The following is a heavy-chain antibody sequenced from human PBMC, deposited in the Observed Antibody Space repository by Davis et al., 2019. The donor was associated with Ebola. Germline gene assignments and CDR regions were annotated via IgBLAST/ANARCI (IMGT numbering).Heavy chain of an antibody. J-gene: IGHJ4*02. CDR1: GFTFSSYS. V-gene: IGHV3-48*02. D-gene: IGHD5-12*01. Sequence: PGGSLRLSCAASGFTFSSYSMNWVRQAPGKGLEWVSYISSSSSTIYYADSVKGRFTISRDNAKNSLYLQMNSLSDEDTAVYYCASQTGTLRSPFDYWGQGTLVTVSS. CDR3: ASQTGTLRSPFDY. CDR2: ISSSSSTI.